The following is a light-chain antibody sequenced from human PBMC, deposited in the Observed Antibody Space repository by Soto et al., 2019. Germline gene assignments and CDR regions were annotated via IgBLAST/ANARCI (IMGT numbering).Light chain of an antibody. CDR1: QSISGN. CDR2: GAS. CDR3: QQRSNWPPIT. V-gene: IGKV3-15*01. Sequence: EIVMTQSPATLSVSPGERATLSCRASQSISGNLVWYQQKPGQAPRLLIYGASTRATGIPARFSGSGSGTEFTLTISSLQSEDFAVYYCQQRSNWPPITFGQGTRLEI. J-gene: IGKJ5*01.